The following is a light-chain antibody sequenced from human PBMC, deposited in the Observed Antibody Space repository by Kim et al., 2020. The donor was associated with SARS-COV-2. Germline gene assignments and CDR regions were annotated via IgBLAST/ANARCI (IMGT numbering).Light chain of an antibody. Sequence: VALGQTVRIKCQGDSLKSYYATWYQQKPGQAPILVIYGKNNRPSGIPDRFSGSSSGNTASLTITGTQAGDEADDYCNSRDSNDNVVFGGGTQLTVL. CDR3: NSRDSNDNVV. CDR2: GKN. CDR1: SLKSYY. J-gene: IGLJ2*01. V-gene: IGLV3-19*01.